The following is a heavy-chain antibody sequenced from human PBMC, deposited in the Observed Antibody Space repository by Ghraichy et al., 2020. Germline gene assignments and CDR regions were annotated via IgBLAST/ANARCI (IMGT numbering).Heavy chain of an antibody. Sequence: GGSLRLSCSASGFTFSSYAMHWVRQAPGKGLEYVSAISSNGGSTYYADSVKGRFTISRDNSKNTLYLQMSSLRAEDTAVYYCVKLSSLVRGGTFDYWGQGTLVTVSS. CDR2: ISSNGGST. CDR3: VKLSSLVRGGTFDY. V-gene: IGHV3-64D*06. J-gene: IGHJ4*02. D-gene: IGHD3-10*01. CDR1: GFTFSSYA.